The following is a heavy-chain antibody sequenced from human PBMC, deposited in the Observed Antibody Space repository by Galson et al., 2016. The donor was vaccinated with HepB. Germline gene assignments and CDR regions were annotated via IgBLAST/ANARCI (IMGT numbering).Heavy chain of an antibody. J-gene: IGHJ4*02. V-gene: IGHV3-23*01. CDR1: GFTFRGYA. D-gene: IGHD3-10*01. Sequence: SLRLSCAASGFTFRGYAMSWVRQAPGKGLEWLSAITAAGGVTYYADSVKGRFTIARDNSKNTLYLEMSSLRVEDTAVYYCAKDLQVSPLWSGELFPDDWGQGTLVAVSS. CDR2: ITAAGGVT. CDR3: AKDLQVSPLWSGELFPDD.